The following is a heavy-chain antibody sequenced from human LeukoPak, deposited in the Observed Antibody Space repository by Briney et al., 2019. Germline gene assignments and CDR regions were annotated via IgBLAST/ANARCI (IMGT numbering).Heavy chain of an antibody. J-gene: IGHJ3*02. V-gene: IGHV3-20*04. Sequence: GGSLRLSCAASGFTFDDYGMSWVRHAPGKGLEWVSGINWNGGSTGYADSVKGRFTISRDNAKNSLYLQMNSLRAEDTALYYCARGILGYCSGGSCLDAFDIWGQGTMVTVSS. D-gene: IGHD2-15*01. CDR1: GFTFDDYG. CDR3: ARGILGYCSGGSCLDAFDI. CDR2: INWNGGST.